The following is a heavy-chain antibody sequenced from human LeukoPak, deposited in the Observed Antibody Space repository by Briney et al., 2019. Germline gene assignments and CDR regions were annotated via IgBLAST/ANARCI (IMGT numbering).Heavy chain of an antibody. CDR1: GFTISSNY. D-gene: IGHD3-3*02. J-gene: IGHJ4*02. V-gene: IGHV3-66*01. CDR2: IYSGGST. CDR3: ARAPSNAHFDY. Sequence: GGSLRLSCAASGFTISSNYMSWVRQAPGKGLEWVSVIYSGGSTYYADSVKGRFTISRDNSNNTVYLQMNSLRAEDTAVYYCARAPSNAHFDYWGQGTLVTVSS.